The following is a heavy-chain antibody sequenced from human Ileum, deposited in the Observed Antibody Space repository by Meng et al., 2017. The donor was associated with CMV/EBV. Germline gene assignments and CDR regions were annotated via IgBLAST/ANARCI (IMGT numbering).Heavy chain of an antibody. J-gene: IGHJ4*02. V-gene: IGHV4-39*07. Sequence: SETLSLTCTVSGGSISSSSYYWGWIRQPPGKGLEWIGSIYYSGSTYYNPSLKSRVTISVDTSKTQFSRKLSSVTAADTAVYYCARLMVGATGYFDYWGQGTLVTVSS. D-gene: IGHD1-26*01. CDR1: GGSISSSSYY. CDR3: ARLMVGATGYFDY. CDR2: IYYSGST.